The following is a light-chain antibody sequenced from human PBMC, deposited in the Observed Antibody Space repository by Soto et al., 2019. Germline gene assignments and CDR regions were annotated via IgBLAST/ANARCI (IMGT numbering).Light chain of an antibody. CDR3: SSYTSSSSLVI. CDR2: EVN. J-gene: IGLJ2*01. V-gene: IGLV2-14*01. Sequence: QSALTQPASASGSPRQSITISCTGTSSDVGDYNSVSWYQQHPGKAPKLMIFEVNNRPSGVSNRFSGSKSGNTASLTISGLQAEDEADYFCSSYTSSSSLVIFGGGTKLTVL. CDR1: SSDVGDYNS.